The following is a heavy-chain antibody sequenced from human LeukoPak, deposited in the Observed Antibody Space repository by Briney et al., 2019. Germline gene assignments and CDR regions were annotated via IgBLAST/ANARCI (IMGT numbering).Heavy chain of an antibody. D-gene: IGHD2-8*01. CDR3: ARLPTKGNWFDP. CDR1: GGSISSSSYY. V-gene: IGHV4-39*01. J-gene: IGHJ5*02. CDR2: IYYSGST. Sequence: SETLSLTCTVSGGSISSSSYYWGWLRQPPGKGLEWIGSIYYSGSTYYNPSLKSRVTISVDTSKNQFSLKLSSVTAADTAVYYCARLPTKGNWFDPWGQGTLVTVSS.